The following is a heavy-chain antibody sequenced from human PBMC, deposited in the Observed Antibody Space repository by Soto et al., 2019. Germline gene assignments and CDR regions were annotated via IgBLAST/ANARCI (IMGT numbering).Heavy chain of an antibody. J-gene: IGHJ4*02. D-gene: IGHD4-17*01. CDR2: ISGSGGST. CDR3: ARTCDYGDAY. CDR1: GFTFSSYA. V-gene: IGHV3-23*01. Sequence: GGTLRLSCAASGFTFSSYAMTWVRQAPGKGLEWFSAISGSGGSTYYADFVKGRFTISRDNSKNTLYLQMNSLRAEDTAVYYCARTCDYGDAYWGQGTLVTVSS.